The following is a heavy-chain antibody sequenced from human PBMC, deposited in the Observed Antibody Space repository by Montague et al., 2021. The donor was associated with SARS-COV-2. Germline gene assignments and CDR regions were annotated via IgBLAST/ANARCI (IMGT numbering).Heavy chain of an antibody. J-gene: IGHJ3*02. CDR3: ARETMTADALDI. Sequence: SETLSLTCTVSGASVSSSDWGWIRQSPGKGLEWIGYFYSVGSTDYNPSLKSRVTTSRDTSKNQFSLKVRSVTAADTAIYYCARETMTADALDIWGQGTMVTVSS. D-gene: IGHD1-14*01. CDR1: GASVSSSD. V-gene: IGHV4-59*02. CDR2: FYSVGST.